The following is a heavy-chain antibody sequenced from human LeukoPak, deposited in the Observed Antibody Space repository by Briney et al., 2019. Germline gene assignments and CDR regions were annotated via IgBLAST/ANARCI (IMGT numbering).Heavy chain of an antibody. CDR2: TYYSGST. CDR3: ARAPSSGYYYYFDY. V-gene: IGHV4-59*01. D-gene: IGHD3-22*01. Sequence: KPSETLSLTCTVSGGSISSYYWSWIRQPPGKGLEWIGYTYYSGSTNYNPSPKSRVTISVDTSKNQFSLKLSSVTAADTAVYYCARAPSSGYYYYFDYWGQGTLVTVSS. CDR1: GGSISSYY. J-gene: IGHJ4*02.